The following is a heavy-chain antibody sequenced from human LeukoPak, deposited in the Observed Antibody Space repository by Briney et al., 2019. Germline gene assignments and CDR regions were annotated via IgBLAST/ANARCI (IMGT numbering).Heavy chain of an antibody. Sequence: GGSLRLSCAASGFIFSTYGMQWVRQAPGKGLEWVAIIWFDGSNKYYSDSVKGRFTIARDNSKNTVYLQMNSLRAEDTAVYYCARMYCDINRCYEPNYWGQGTLVTVS. V-gene: IGHV3-33*01. CDR2: IWFDGSNK. J-gene: IGHJ4*02. D-gene: IGHD2-2*01. CDR1: GFIFSTYG. CDR3: ARMYCDINRCYEPNY.